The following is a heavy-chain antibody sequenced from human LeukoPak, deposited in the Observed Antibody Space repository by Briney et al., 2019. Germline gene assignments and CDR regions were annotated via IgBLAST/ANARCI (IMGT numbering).Heavy chain of an antibody. CDR1: GFTFSSYG. CDR2: IRAGGDNT. D-gene: IGHD1-26*01. Sequence: GGSLRLSCAASGFTFSSYGMSWVRQAPGKGLEWVSGIRAGGDNTYYADSVKGRFTISRDNSKNTLYLQMNSLRAEDTAVYYCARSLVVGANPYHWGQGTLVTVSS. CDR3: ARSLVVGANPYH. J-gene: IGHJ5*02. V-gene: IGHV3-23*01.